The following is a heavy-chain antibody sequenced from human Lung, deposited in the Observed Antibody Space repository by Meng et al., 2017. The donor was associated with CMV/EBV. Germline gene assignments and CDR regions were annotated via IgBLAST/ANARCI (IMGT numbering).Heavy chain of an antibody. J-gene: IGHJ5*02. CDR3: ARGHNWNYAGRNWFDP. V-gene: IGHV1-69*12. D-gene: IGHD1-7*01. CDR2: IIPIFGTA. CDR1: GGTFSSYA. Sequence: QVQLVQSGAEVKKPXXXXXVXCKXSGGTFSSYAISWVRQAPGQGLEWMGGIIPIFGTANYAQKFQGRVTITADESTSTAYMELSSLRSEDTAVYYCARGHNWNYAGRNWFDPWGQGTLVTVSS.